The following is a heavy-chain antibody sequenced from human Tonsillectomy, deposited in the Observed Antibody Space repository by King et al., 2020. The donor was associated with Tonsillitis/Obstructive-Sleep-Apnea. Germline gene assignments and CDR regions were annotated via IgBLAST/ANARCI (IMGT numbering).Heavy chain of an antibody. J-gene: IGHJ6*03. Sequence: VQLQQWGAGLLKPSETLSLTCAVYGGSFSGYYWSWIRQPPGKGLEWIGEINHSGSTNYNPSLKSRVTISVDTSKNQFSLKLSSVTAADTAVYYCARAKPVYSSSSRTYYYYMDVWGKGTTVTVSS. CDR2: INHSGST. D-gene: IGHD6-6*01. CDR3: ARAKPVYSSSSRTYYYYMDV. CDR1: GGSFSGYY. V-gene: IGHV4-34*01.